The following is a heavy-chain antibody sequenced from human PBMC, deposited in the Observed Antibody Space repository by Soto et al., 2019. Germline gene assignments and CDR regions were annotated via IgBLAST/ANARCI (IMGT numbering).Heavy chain of an antibody. V-gene: IGHV1-69*06. CDR2: IIPIFGTA. J-gene: IGHJ4*02. CDR3: ARAALGRSNPFDY. Sequence: ASVKVSCKASGGTFSSYAISWVRQAPGQGLEWMGGIIPIFGTANYAQKFQGRVTITADKSTSTAYMELSSLRSEDTAVYYCARAALGRSNPFDYWGQGTLVTVSS. D-gene: IGHD6-6*01. CDR1: GGTFSSYA.